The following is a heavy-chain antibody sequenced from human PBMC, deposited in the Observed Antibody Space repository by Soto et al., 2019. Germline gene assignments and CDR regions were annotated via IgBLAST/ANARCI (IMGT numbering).Heavy chain of an antibody. Sequence: EVQMVESGGGLVQPGGSLRLSCAASGFTFSDHYMDWVRQPPGKGLEWVGRIRKKANSYTTEYAASVKGRFTISRDDSKNSLYVQMNSLKTEDTAVYYCARVVIVATSYYFDYWGQGTLVTVSS. CDR2: IRKKANSYTT. V-gene: IGHV3-72*01. CDR1: GFTFSDHY. D-gene: IGHD5-12*01. CDR3: ARVVIVATSYYFDY. J-gene: IGHJ4*02.